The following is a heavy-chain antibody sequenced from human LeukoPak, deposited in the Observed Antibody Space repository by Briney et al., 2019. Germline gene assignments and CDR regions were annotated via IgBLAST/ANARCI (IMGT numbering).Heavy chain of an antibody. CDR1: GYSFTSYW. Sequence: GESLKISCKGSGYSFTSYWIGWVRQMPGKGLEWMGIIYPGDSDTRYSPSFQGQVTISADKSISTAYLQWSSPKASDTAMYYCARIPPDDYGSGSPRDYFDYWGQGTLVTVSS. CDR2: IYPGDSDT. D-gene: IGHD3-10*01. J-gene: IGHJ4*02. V-gene: IGHV5-51*01. CDR3: ARIPPDDYGSGSPRDYFDY.